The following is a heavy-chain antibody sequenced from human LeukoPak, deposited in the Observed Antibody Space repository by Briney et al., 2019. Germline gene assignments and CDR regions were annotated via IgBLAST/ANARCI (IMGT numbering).Heavy chain of an antibody. D-gene: IGHD1-26*01. CDR3: ARVYPAVVGATLGLDY. V-gene: IGHV1-2*06. Sequence: ASVKVSCKASGYTFTGYYMHWVRQAPGQGLEWMGRINPNSGGTNYAQKFQGRVTMTRDTSVSTAYMELSRLRSDDTAVYYCARVYPAVVGATLGLDYWGQGTLVTDSS. J-gene: IGHJ4*02. CDR2: INPNSGGT. CDR1: GYTFTGYY.